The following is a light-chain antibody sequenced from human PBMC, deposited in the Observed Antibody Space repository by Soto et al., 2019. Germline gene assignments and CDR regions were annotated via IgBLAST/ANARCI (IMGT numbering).Light chain of an antibody. CDR1: RNVSIY. CDR3: QQSYKMPS. CDR2: ATS. J-gene: IGKJ5*01. V-gene: IGKV1-39*01. Sequence: EIPLTQSPSSLAASVGDRLTLTCRASRNVSIYLNWYQHKPGKGPTLLIHATSNLQIGVPSRFSGSGSGTEFTLTIRSLDPEDFGTYYCQQSYKMPSFGQGTRLEIK.